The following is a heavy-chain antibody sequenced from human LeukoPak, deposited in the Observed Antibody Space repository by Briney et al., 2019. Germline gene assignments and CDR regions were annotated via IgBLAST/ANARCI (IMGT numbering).Heavy chain of an antibody. CDR1: ADSVSSNSAA. J-gene: IGHJ4*02. Sequence: LSQTLSLTSAIYADSVSSNSAAWNWIRQSPSGRLEWLGRTYYRSKWYNDYAVSVKGRIAINPDTSKNQFSLQLNSVTPEDTAVYYCARAKGRSPLFDYWGQGTLVTVSS. D-gene: IGHD6-13*01. CDR3: ARAKGRSPLFDY. CDR2: TYYRSKWYN. V-gene: IGHV6-1*01.